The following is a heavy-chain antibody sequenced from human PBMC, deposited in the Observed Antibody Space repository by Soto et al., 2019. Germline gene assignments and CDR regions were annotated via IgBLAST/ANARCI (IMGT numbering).Heavy chain of an antibody. J-gene: IGHJ1*01. CDR3: AKPEGGFSSGWLRGDFYH. CDR1: GFTLYRYA. V-gene: IGHV3-23*01. CDR2: ISGSGGST. D-gene: IGHD6-19*01. Sequence: GGSLRLSSGSSGFTLYRYAMTWVRQAPGKGVEWVSTISGSGGSTSYADSVKGRFTISRDNSKNTLYLQMNSLRAEDTALYYCAKPEGGFSSGWLRGDFYHWGQGTLVTVSS.